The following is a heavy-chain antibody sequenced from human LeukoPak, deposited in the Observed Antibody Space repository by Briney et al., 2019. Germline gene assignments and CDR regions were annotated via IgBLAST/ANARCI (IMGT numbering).Heavy chain of an antibody. CDR1: GFNFNTYS. V-gene: IGHV3-48*04. Sequence: GGSLRLSCVASGFNFNTYSMNWVRQAPGKGLEWVSYIISSSSTIYYADSVKGRFTISRDNAKNSLYLQMNSLRADDTAVYYCARDKVGGRYYYGMDVWGLGTTVTVSS. D-gene: IGHD3-16*01. CDR2: IISSSSTI. J-gene: IGHJ6*02. CDR3: ARDKVGGRYYYGMDV.